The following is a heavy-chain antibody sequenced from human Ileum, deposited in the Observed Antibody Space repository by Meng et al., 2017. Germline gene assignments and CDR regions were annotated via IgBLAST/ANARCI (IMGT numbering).Heavy chain of an antibody. D-gene: IGHD1-1*01. J-gene: IGHJ4*02. CDR1: SDYIINGDG. CDR2: VHTSGST. Sequence: QAPLMETVRSLLQTPGASVLTCVDSSDYIINGDGWSWVRQAPGQGLEWIGAVHTSGSTHNNASLQSRLILSIYNSKSQFSLNLTSVTAADTAIYYCATEKQQLGFDSWGQGTLVTVSS. CDR3: ATEKQQLGFDS. V-gene: IGHV4-4*03.